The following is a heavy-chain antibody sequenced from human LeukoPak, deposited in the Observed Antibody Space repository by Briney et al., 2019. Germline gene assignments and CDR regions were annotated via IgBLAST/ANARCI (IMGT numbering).Heavy chain of an antibody. CDR1: GYTFTSYY. Sequence: SVKVSCKASGYTFTSYYMHWVRQAPGQGLEWMGGIIPIFGTANYAQKFQGRVTITADESTSTAYMELSSLRSEDTAMYYCARDARHRYCSSTSCYRGWFDPWGQGTPVTVSS. V-gene: IGHV1-69*13. CDR3: ARDARHRYCSSTSCYRGWFDP. CDR2: IIPIFGTA. J-gene: IGHJ5*02. D-gene: IGHD2-2*01.